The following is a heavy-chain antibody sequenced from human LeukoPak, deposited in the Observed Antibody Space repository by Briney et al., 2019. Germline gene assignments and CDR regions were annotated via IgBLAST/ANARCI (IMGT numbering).Heavy chain of an antibody. CDR3: ARDSTGVLLWFGELPVGAFDI. CDR1: GGSISSSSYY. CDR2: IYYSGST. Sequence: SETLSLTCTVSGGSISSSSYYWSWIRQPPGKGLEWIGSIYYSGSTYYNPSLKSRVTISVDTSKNQFSLKLSSVTAADTAVYYCARDSTGVLLWFGELPVGAFDIWGQGTMVTVSS. V-gene: IGHV4-39*07. D-gene: IGHD3-10*01. J-gene: IGHJ3*02.